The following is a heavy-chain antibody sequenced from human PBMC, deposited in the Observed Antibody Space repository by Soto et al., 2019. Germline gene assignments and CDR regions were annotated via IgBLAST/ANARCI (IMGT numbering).Heavy chain of an antibody. V-gene: IGHV3-30*18. CDR1: GFTFSSYG. Sequence: GGSLRLSCAASGFTFSSYGMHWVRQAPGKGLEWVAVISYDGSNKYYADSVKGRFTISRDNSKNTLYLQMNSLRAEDTAVYCCAKVPRIQLWSTGAFDIWGQGTMVTVSS. CDR3: AKVPRIQLWSTGAFDI. CDR2: ISYDGSNK. J-gene: IGHJ3*02. D-gene: IGHD5-18*01.